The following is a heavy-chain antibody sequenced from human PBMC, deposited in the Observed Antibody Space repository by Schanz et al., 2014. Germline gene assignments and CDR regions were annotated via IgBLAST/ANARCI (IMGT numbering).Heavy chain of an antibody. J-gene: IGHJ4*02. V-gene: IGHV3-7*01. D-gene: IGHD6-13*01. CDR2: IIHDGSEK. Sequence: EVQLVESGGGLVQPGGSLRLSCAALGFSFNNYWMTWFRQAPGKGLEWVANIIHDGSEKFYVDSVKGRFTISRDNAKNSLYLQMDALRAEDTAVYYCARDLRNSRPSYYDHWGQGTLVTVSS. CDR3: ARDLRNSRPSYYDH. CDR1: GFSFNNYW.